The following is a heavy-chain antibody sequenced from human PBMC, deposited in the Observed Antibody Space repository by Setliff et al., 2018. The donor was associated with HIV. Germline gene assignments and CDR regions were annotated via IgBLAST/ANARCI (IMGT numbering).Heavy chain of an antibody. J-gene: IGHJ4*02. V-gene: IGHV3-23*01. CDR3: AKATGISTHSPCDY. CDR1: GITFRSYA. CDR2: VSGAGGGST. Sequence: GGSLRLSCVASGITFRSYAMTWVRQAPGKGLEWGSSVSGAGGGSTFYADSVKGRFSMSRDNSKNTLFLQMTNLRVEDTAIYYCAKATGISTHSPCDYWGQGTLVTVSS. D-gene: IGHD1-20*01.